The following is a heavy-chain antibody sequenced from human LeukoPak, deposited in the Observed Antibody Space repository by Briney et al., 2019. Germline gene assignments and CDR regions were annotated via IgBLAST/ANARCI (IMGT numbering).Heavy chain of an antibody. J-gene: IGHJ4*02. V-gene: IGHV3-48*01. Sequence: PGGSLRLSCAASGFTFSSYGMNWVRQAPGKGLEWVSYISSSSSTIYYADSVKGRFTISRDNAKNSLYLQMNSLRAEDTAVYYCARIMVRGVSDYWGQGTLVTVSS. D-gene: IGHD3-10*01. CDR1: GFTFSSYG. CDR3: ARIMVRGVSDY. CDR2: ISSSSSTI.